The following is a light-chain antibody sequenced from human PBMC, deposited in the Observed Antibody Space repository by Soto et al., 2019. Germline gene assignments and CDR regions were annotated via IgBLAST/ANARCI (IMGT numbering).Light chain of an antibody. J-gene: IGKJ1*01. CDR1: QSVGGNF. CDR2: GAS. CDR3: QQYGGSPRT. Sequence: EIVLTQSPGTLSLSPGEGATLSCRASQSVGGNFLAWYQQKGGQAPRLLIHGASNRATGIPDRFSGSGSGTDFTLTISRLEPEDFAVYYCQQYGGSPRTFGQGTKVEVK. V-gene: IGKV3-20*01.